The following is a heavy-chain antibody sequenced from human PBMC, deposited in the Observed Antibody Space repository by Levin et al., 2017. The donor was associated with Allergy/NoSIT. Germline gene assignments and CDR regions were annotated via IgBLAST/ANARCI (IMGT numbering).Heavy chain of an antibody. CDR1: GYTFTSYY. CDR3: AREILRGYSYAIEGVDY. V-gene: IGHV1-46*01. J-gene: IGHJ4*02. D-gene: IGHD5-18*01. Sequence: ASVKVSCKASGYTFTSYYIHWVRQAPGQGLEWMGIINPSGGSTSYAQKFQGRVTMTRDTSTSTVYMELSSLRSEDTAVYYCAREILRGYSYAIEGVDYWGQGTLVTVSS. CDR2: INPSGGST.